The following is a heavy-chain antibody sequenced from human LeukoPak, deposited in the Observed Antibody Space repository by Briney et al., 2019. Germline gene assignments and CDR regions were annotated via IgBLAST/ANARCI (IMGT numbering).Heavy chain of an antibody. Sequence: ASVKVSCKSSGYMLTGNYMHWVLQAPRQMLVFLGLINPNLGNTKYAQRFQGRLTMKRDTSISTAYMELSRLRFDDTATYYCAVWAGGNEPVASFDYWGQGTLVNVS. J-gene: IGHJ4*02. V-gene: IGHV1-2*02. CDR3: AVWAGGNEPVASFDY. D-gene: IGHD3-16*01. CDR1: GYMLTGNY. CDR2: INPNLGNT.